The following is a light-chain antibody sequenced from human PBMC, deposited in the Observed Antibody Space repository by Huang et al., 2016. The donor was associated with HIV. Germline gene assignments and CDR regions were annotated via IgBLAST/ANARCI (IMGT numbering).Light chain of an antibody. CDR2: GAS. V-gene: IGKV3-15*01. CDR3: QQYNNWPYT. CDR1: QSVGSQ. Sequence: DTVMTQTPATLSVSPGARATLSCRASQSVGSQLAWFQQKPGQAPRLLIPGASTRATGIPARFSGSGSGTEFTLTISSLQSEDFAVYYCQQYNNWPYTFGQGTKLEIK. J-gene: IGKJ2*01.